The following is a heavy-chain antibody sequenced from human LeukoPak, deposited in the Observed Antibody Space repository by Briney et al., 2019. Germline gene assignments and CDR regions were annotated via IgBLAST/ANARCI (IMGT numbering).Heavy chain of an antibody. J-gene: IGHJ4*02. Sequence: SETLSLTCTVSGGSISSSSYYWGWIRQPPGKGLEWIGSIYYSGSTYYNPSLKSRVAISVDTSKNQFSLKLSSVTAADTAVYYCARWSSGWNFDYWGQGTLVTVSS. D-gene: IGHD6-19*01. CDR2: IYYSGST. CDR1: GGSISSSSYY. CDR3: ARWSSGWNFDY. V-gene: IGHV4-39*01.